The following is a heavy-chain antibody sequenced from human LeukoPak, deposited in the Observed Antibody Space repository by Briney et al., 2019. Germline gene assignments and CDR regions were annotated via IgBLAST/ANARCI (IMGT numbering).Heavy chain of an antibody. J-gene: IGHJ4*02. CDR2: ISAYNGNT. CDR1: GYTFTSYG. V-gene: IGHV1-18*01. CDR3: ARAQYYYDSSGYYYRASDY. D-gene: IGHD3-22*01. Sequence: ASVKVSCKASGYTFTSYGISWVRQAPGQGLEWMGWISAYNGNTNYAQKLQGRVTMTTDTSTSTAYMELRSLRSDDTAVYYCARAQYYYDSSGYYYRASDYWGQGTLVTVSS.